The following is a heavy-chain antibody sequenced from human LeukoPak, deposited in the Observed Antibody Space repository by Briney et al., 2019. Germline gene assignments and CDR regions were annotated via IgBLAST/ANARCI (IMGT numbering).Heavy chain of an antibody. V-gene: IGHV3-30*02. Sequence: GGSLRLSCAASGFTFSSYGRHWVRQAPGKGLEWVAFIRYDGSNKYYADSVKGRFTISRDNSKNTLYLQMNSLRAEDTAVYYCASSGVYGSGSYPLYYYYYYGMDVWGQGTTVTVSS. CDR2: IRYDGSNK. D-gene: IGHD3-10*01. J-gene: IGHJ6*02. CDR3: ASSGVYGSGSYPLYYYYYYGMDV. CDR1: GFTFSSYG.